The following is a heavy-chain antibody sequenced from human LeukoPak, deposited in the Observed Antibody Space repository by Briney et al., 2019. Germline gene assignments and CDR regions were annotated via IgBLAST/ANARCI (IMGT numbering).Heavy chain of an antibody. D-gene: IGHD3-22*01. CDR2: ISSSGSTI. Sequence: GGSLRLSCAGSAFTFSDYYMSWIRQAPGKGLEWISYISSSGSTIYYADSVKGRFTISRDNAKNSLYLQMNSLRAEDTAIYFCVRDPTPNYDTYVDVWGKGTTVTISS. CDR3: VRDPTPNYDTYVDV. J-gene: IGHJ6*03. V-gene: IGHV3-11*04. CDR1: AFTFSDYY.